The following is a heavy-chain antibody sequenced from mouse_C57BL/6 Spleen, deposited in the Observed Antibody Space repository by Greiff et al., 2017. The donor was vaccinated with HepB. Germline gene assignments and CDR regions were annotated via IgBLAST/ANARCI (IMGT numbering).Heavy chain of an antibody. J-gene: IGHJ2*01. CDR1: GYAFSSSW. CDR2: SYPGDGDT. D-gene: IGHD1-1*01. Sequence: QVQLQQSGPELVKPGASVKISCKASGYAFSSSWMNWVKQRPGKGLEWIGRSYPGDGDTNYNGKFKGKATLTADKSSSTAYMQLSSLTSEDSAVYFCARREIYYGSSYHLSYFDSWGQGTTLTVSS. V-gene: IGHV1-82*01. CDR3: ARREIYYGSSYHLSYFDS.